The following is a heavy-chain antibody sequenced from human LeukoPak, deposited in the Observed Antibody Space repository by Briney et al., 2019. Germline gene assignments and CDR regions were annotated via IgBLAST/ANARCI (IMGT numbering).Heavy chain of an antibody. CDR1: GFTFSSYW. V-gene: IGHV3-7*01. D-gene: IGHD2-2*01. J-gene: IGHJ6*02. CDR2: IKKDGSEK. CDR3: ARGGSYCSSTSCHYYYGMDV. Sequence: GGSLRLSCAASGFTFSSYWMSWVRQAPGKGLEWVANIKKDGSEKYYVDSVKGRFTISRDNAKNSLYLQMNSLRAEDTAVYYCARGGSYCSSTSCHYYYGMDVWGQGTTVTVSS.